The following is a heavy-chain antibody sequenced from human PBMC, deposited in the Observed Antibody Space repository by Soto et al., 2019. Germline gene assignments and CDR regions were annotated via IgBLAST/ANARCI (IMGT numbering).Heavy chain of an antibody. V-gene: IGHV3-21*01. CDR3: ARDCSGWSRSP. CDR1: GFTFSAYS. D-gene: IGHD2-15*01. J-gene: IGHJ5*02. CDR2: ISTTYKI. Sequence: DVQLVESGGGLVNPGGSLRLSCAASGFTFSAYSMSWLRQAPGKGLDWVSTISTTYKIYYTDSVNGRFTISRDNAQNSLYLEMNSLRVEDTAVYYCARDCSGWSRSPWGQGTLVTVSS.